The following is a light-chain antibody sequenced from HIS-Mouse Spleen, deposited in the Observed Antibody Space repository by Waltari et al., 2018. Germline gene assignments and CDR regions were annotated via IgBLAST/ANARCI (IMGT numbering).Light chain of an antibody. Sequence: SYELTQPSSVSVSPGQTARITCSGAVLDTTYARWVQQKPGQAPVLVIYKDSERPSGIPERFSGSSSGTTVTLTISGAQVEDEADYYCYSAADNSGVFGGGTKLTVL. J-gene: IGLJ2*01. CDR1: VLDTTY. CDR2: KDS. CDR3: YSAADNSGV. V-gene: IGLV3-27*01.